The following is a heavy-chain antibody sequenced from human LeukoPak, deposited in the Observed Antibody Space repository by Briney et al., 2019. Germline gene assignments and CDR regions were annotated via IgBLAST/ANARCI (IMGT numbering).Heavy chain of an antibody. CDR1: GFTFSSYA. D-gene: IGHD6-19*01. J-gene: IGHJ6*03. Sequence: GGSLRLSCAASGFTFSSYAMSWVRQAPGKGLEWVSAISGSGGSTYYADSVKGRFTISRDNAKNSLYLQMNSLRAEDTAVYYCASLSSGWTSDYMDVWGKGTTVTVSS. CDR3: ASLSSGWTSDYMDV. V-gene: IGHV3-23*01. CDR2: ISGSGGST.